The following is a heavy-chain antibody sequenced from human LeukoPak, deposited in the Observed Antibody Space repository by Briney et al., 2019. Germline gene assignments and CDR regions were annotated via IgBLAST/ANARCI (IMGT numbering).Heavy chain of an antibody. CDR2: ISSSGSSI. V-gene: IGHV3-48*03. D-gene: IGHD1-26*01. CDR3: ARGGLYHYSGTSGDY. J-gene: IGHJ4*02. CDR1: GFTFDYYE. Sequence: GGSLRLSCAASGFTFDYYEMNWVRQAPGKGLEWVSYISSSGSSIYYADSVKGRFTLSRDNAKNSLYLQMNSLRAEDTAVYYCARGGLYHYSGTSGDYWGQGTLVTVSS.